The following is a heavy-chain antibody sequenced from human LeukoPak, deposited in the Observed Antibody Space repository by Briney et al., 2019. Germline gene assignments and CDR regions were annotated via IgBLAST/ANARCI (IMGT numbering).Heavy chain of an antibody. CDR2: ISGSGGST. Sequence: GGSLRLSCAASGFTFSSYAMSWVRQAPGKGLEWVSAISGSGGSTYYADSVKGRFTISRDNSKNTLYLQMNSLRAEDTAVCYCAKVYGSGSYYPYYYGMDVWGKGTTVTVSS. CDR1: GFTFSSYA. V-gene: IGHV3-23*01. CDR3: AKVYGSGSYYPYYYGMDV. D-gene: IGHD3-10*01. J-gene: IGHJ6*04.